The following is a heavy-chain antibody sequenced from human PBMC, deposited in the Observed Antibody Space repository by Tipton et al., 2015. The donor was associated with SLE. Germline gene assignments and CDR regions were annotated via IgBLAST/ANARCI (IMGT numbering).Heavy chain of an antibody. Sequence: TLSLTCAVYGGSFSSYYWSWIRQSPGKGLEWIGEINHSGNTNYNPSLKSRVTISVDTSKNQFSLKLSSVTAADTAVYYCARGDYDYVWGSYRLDAFDIWGQGTMVTVSS. V-gene: IGHV4-34*01. CDR3: ARGDYDYVWGSYRLDAFDI. J-gene: IGHJ3*02. CDR2: INHSGNT. CDR1: GGSFSSYY. D-gene: IGHD3-16*02.